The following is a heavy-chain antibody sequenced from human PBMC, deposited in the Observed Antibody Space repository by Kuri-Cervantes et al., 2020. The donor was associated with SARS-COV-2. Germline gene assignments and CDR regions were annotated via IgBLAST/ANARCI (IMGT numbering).Heavy chain of an antibody. CDR3: ARDHGVLRFLEWLSINYFDF. J-gene: IGHJ4*02. D-gene: IGHD3-3*01. CDR2: IKQDGSEK. Sequence: GGSLRLSCAASGFTFSTYWMSWVRQAPGKGLEWVANIKQDGSEKYYVDSVKGRFTISRDNAKNSLYLQMNSLRAEDTAVYYCARDHGVLRFLEWLSINYFDFWGQGTLVTVSS. CDR1: GFTFSTYW. V-gene: IGHV3-7*01.